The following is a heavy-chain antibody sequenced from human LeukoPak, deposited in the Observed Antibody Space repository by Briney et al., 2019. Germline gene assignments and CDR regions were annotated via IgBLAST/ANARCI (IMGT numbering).Heavy chain of an antibody. CDR2: ISAYNGNT. CDR3: AREQDGYYGSGSYSVYYYYGMDV. Sequence: ASVKVSCKASGYTFTSYGISWVRQAPGQGLEWMGWISAYNGNTNYAQKLQGRVTMTTDTSTRTVYMELRSLRSDDTAVYYCAREQDGYYGSGSYSVYYYYGMDVWGQGTTVSVSS. J-gene: IGHJ6*02. V-gene: IGHV1-18*01. D-gene: IGHD3-10*01. CDR1: GYTFTSYG.